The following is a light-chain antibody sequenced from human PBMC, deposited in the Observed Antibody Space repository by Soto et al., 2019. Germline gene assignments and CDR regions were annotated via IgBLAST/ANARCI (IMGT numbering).Light chain of an antibody. Sequence: DIQLTQSPSFLSASVGDRVTITCRASQGINSYLAWYQQKRGKAPKLLIYVASTLQSGVPSRFSGSGSGREFTLTINSLQPEDFATYYCQHLNTYPLTFGGGTTVEIK. CDR1: QGINSY. V-gene: IGKV1-9*01. J-gene: IGKJ4*01. CDR3: QHLNTYPLT. CDR2: VAS.